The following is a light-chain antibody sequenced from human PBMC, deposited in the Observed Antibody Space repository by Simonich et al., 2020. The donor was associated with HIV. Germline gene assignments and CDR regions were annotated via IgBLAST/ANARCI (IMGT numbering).Light chain of an antibody. CDR2: GAS. CDR3: QQYNNWPPWT. J-gene: IGKJ1*01. Sequence: EIVMTQSPATLSVSPGERATLSCTASQSISNNLAGYKQKHGQAPRLLLFGASIRATGIPARFSGSGSGTEFTLTITSMQSEDFAIYYCQQYNNWPPWTFGQGTKVEIK. CDR1: QSISNN. V-gene: IGKV3-15*01.